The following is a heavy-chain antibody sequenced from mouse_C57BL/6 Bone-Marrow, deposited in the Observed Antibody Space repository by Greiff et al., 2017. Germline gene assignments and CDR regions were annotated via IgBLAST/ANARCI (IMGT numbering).Heavy chain of an antibody. CDR3: TTYTTVTTHAEALDF. CDR2: INPDNGDT. V-gene: IGHV14-4*01. J-gene: IGHJ4*01. D-gene: IGHD1-1*01. CDR1: GFTIKDDY. Sequence: VQLQQSGAELVRPGASVKLSCTASGFTIKDDYMNWVKQRPEQGLEWIGWINPDNGDTEYAPKFQGKATITADTSSNTAYLQLSSLTSEDTAVYYCTTYTTVTTHAEALDFWGQGTSVTGTS.